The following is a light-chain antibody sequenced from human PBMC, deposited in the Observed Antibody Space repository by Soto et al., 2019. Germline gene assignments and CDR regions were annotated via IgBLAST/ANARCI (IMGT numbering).Light chain of an antibody. CDR1: SSVVGGHNY. J-gene: IGLJ2*01. CDR3: SSYAGINTLV. V-gene: IGLV2-8*01. Sequence: QSALTQPPSASGSPGQSVTISCTGTSSVVGGHNYVSWYQQRPGKAPKLIIYEVTQRPSGVSDRFSGSKSGNTATLTVSGLQAEDEADYHCSSYAGINTLVFGGGTKVTVL. CDR2: EVT.